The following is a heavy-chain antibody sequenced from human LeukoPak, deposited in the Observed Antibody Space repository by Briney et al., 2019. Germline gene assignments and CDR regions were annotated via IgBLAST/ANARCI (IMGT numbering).Heavy chain of an antibody. CDR3: AGWSVDTAMVSDWFDP. Sequence: GASVKVSCKASGYTFTGYYMHWVRQAPGQGLEWMGIINPSGGSTSYAQKFQGRVTMTRDTSTSTVYMELSRLRSEDTAVYYCAGWSVDTAMVSDWFDPWGQGTLVTVSS. J-gene: IGHJ5*02. CDR1: GYTFTGYY. D-gene: IGHD5-18*01. V-gene: IGHV1-46*01. CDR2: INPSGGST.